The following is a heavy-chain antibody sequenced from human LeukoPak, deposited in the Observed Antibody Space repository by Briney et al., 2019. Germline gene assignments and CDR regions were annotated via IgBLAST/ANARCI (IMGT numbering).Heavy chain of an antibody. V-gene: IGHV3-7*03. CDR2: IKQDGSEK. D-gene: IGHD3-22*01. CDR1: GFTFSSYW. CDR3: ARADGYYYDSSGYYLKEVYFDY. Sequence: GGSLRLSCAASGFTFSSYWMSWVRQAPGKGLEWVANIKQDGSEKYYVDSVKGRFAISRDNAKNSLYLQMNSLRAEDTALYYCARADGYYYDSSGYYLKEVYFDYWGQGTLVTVSS. J-gene: IGHJ4*02.